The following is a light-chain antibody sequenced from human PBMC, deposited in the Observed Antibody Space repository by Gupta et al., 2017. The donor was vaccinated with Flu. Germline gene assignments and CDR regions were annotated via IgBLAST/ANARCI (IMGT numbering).Light chain of an antibody. CDR2: DVS. V-gene: IGLV2-14*03. J-gene: IGLJ1*01. Sequence: STCTGSSSGVGGGKIVYWCQHHPDKAPTLMINDVSSRHSEGAYSFSGSKYDTTAAVTISGRQADDEADYYCCSRTRGDNTHVFGGGTKLTVL. CDR3: CSRTRGDNTHV. CDR1: SSGVGGGKI.